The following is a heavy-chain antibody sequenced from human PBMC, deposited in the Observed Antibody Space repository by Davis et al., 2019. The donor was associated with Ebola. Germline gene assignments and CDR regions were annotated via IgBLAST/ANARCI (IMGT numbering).Heavy chain of an antibody. CDR3: ARHRFSSSSAYFQY. CDR1: GGSIGSSFYW. V-gene: IGHV4-39*01. J-gene: IGHJ1*01. CDR2: IYYSGST. D-gene: IGHD6-6*01. Sequence: SETLSLTCSVSGGSIGSSFYWWGWIRQPPGKGLEWIGSIYYSGSTYYNPSLKSRVTISVDTSKNQFSLKLNSVTAADTAVYYCARHRFSSSSAYFQYWGQDTLVTVSS.